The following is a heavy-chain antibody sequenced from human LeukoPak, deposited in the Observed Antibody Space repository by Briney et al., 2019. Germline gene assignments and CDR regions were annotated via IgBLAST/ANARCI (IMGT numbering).Heavy chain of an antibody. D-gene: IGHD3-10*01. CDR1: GGSISSGSYY. CDR3: TRANGYGLIDY. CDR2: IYTSGST. Sequence: SQTLSLTCTVSGGSISSGSYYWSWIRQPAGKGLEWIGRIYTSGSTNYNPSLKSRVTISVDTSKNQFSLKLSSVTAADTAMYYCTRANGYGLIDYWGQGTLVTVSS. V-gene: IGHV4-61*02. J-gene: IGHJ4*02.